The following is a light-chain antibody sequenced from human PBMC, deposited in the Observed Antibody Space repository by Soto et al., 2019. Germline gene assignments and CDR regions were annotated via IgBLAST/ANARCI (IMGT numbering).Light chain of an antibody. CDR1: QDIKSN. Sequence: DIQMTQSPSSLSASVGDRVTITCQASQDIKSNLNWFQQKSGKAPRLLVYDASNLEPGVSSRFSASGSGTDFTFTIRSLQPEDTATYFCQQYDNFTFTFGPGTKVEI. J-gene: IGKJ3*01. CDR2: DAS. CDR3: QQYDNFTFT. V-gene: IGKV1-33*01.